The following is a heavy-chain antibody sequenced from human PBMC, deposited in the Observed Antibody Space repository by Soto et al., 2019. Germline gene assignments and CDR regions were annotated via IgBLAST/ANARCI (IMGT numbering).Heavy chain of an antibody. V-gene: IGHV4-34*01. CDR3: ARGIIAVAGYYFDY. D-gene: IGHD6-19*01. CDR2: INHSGST. CDR1: GGSFSGYY. J-gene: IGHJ4*02. Sequence: QVQLQQWGAGLLKPSETLSLTCAVYGGSFSGYYWSWIRPPPGKGLEWIGEINHSGSTNYNPSLKSRVTISVDTSKNQFSLKLSSVTAADTAVYYCARGIIAVAGYYFDYWGQGTLVTVSS.